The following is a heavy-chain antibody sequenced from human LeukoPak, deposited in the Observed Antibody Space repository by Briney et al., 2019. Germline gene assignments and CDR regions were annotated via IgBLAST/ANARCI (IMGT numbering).Heavy chain of an antibody. CDR1: GYSISSGHY. Sequence: PSETLSLTCTVSGYSISSGHYWGWIRQPPRTGLEWIGSIYHSGSTYYNPSLKSRATTSVDTSKNQFSLKLSSVTAADTAVYYCARIGQFGDYFDYWGQGTLVTVSS. V-gene: IGHV4-38-2*02. CDR2: IYHSGST. CDR3: ARIGQFGDYFDY. J-gene: IGHJ4*02. D-gene: IGHD5-24*01.